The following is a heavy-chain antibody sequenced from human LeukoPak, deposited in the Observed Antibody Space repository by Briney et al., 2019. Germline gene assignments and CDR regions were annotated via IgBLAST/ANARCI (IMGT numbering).Heavy chain of an antibody. CDR1: GYTFSNAG. D-gene: IGHD1/OR15-1a*01. CDR2: IKSKTDGGTT. CDR3: ANNYF. Sequence: GGSLRLSCAASGYTFSNAGMNWVRKAPWKGLEWVARIKSKTDGGTTDYAAPVKGRFTISRDDSKNTLYLQMNSLKTEDTAVYYCANNYFWGQGTLVTVSS. V-gene: IGHV3-15*07. J-gene: IGHJ4*02.